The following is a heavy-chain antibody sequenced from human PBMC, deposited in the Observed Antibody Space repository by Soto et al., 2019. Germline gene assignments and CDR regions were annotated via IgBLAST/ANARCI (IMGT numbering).Heavy chain of an antibody. CDR1: GGSISSYY. D-gene: IGHD1-1*01. CDR2: IYYSGST. V-gene: IGHV4-59*01. Sequence: SETLSLTCTVCGGSISSYYWSWIRQPPGKGLEWIGYIYYSGSTNYNPSLKSRVTISVDTSKNQFSLKLSSVTAADTAVYYCARHTTGTTLVYYYYMDVWGKGTTVTVSS. J-gene: IGHJ6*03. CDR3: ARHTTGTTLVYYYYMDV.